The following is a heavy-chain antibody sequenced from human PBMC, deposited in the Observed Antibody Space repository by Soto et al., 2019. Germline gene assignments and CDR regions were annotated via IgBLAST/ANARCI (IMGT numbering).Heavy chain of an antibody. CDR1: GGSVRSDGYY. J-gene: IGHJ3*02. V-gene: IGHV4-61*08. D-gene: IGHD2-15*01. CDR2: IYYTGRT. Sequence: SETLSLTCTVSGGSVRSDGYYWSWIRQPPGKGLEWIGGIYYTGRTNYNPSLKSRVTISVDTSKNQFSLKMSSVTAADTAVFYCARERTARWPDDFEIWGPGTMVTVSS. CDR3: ARERTARWPDDFEI.